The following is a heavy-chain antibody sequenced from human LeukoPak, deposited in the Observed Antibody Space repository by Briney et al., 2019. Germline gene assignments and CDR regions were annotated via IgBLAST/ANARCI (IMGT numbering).Heavy chain of an antibody. Sequence: GGSLRLSCSASGFSFTYYAMHWVRQAPGKGLEYVSAIHNNGGTTFYADSVKGRFTISRDNSKNTLSLQMSSLRPEDTAVYYCVKVDTSGWPGPYYFDYWGQGTLVTVSS. V-gene: IGHV3-64D*06. D-gene: IGHD6-19*01. CDR2: IHNNGGTT. CDR3: VKVDTSGWPGPYYFDY. J-gene: IGHJ4*02. CDR1: GFSFTYYA.